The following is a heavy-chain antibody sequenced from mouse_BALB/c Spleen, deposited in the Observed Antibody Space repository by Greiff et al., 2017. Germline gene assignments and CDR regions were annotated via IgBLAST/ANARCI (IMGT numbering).Heavy chain of an antibody. CDR1: GFTFSSFG. V-gene: IGHV5-17*02. CDR2: ISSGSSTI. Sequence: EVMLVESGGGLVQPGGSRKLSCAASGFTFSSFGMHWVRQAPEKGLEWVAYISSGSSTIYYADTVKGRFTISRDNPKNTLFLQMTSLRSEDTAMYYCARSLYDDYFAWFAYWGQGTLVTVSA. J-gene: IGHJ3*01. D-gene: IGHD2-3*01. CDR3: ARSLYDDYFAWFAY.